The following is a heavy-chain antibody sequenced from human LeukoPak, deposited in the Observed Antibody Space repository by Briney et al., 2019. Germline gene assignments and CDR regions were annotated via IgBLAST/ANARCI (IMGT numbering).Heavy chain of an antibody. D-gene: IGHD6-13*01. CDR2: INPSGGST. CDR3: ARAPGIAAAGDAFDI. CDR1: GYTFTSYY. V-gene: IGHV1-46*01. J-gene: IGHJ3*02. Sequence: ASVKVSCKASGYTFTSYYMHWVRQAPGQGLEWMGIINPSGGSTSYAQKFQGRVTMTRDMSTSTVYMELSSLRSEDTAVYYCARAPGIAAAGDAFDIWGQGTMVTVSS.